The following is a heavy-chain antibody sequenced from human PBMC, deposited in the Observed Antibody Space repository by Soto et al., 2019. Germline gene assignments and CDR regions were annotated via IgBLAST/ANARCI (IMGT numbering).Heavy chain of an antibody. Sequence: QVQLQESGPGLVKPSETLSLTCSVSDGSVSSGIYYWSWVRQPPGKGLEWIGYIHFSGSITYNPSLKIRVTISVDTSKNQLSLRLSSVTAADTAVYYCGRGGDADKMGRDWGQGTLVTVSS. CDR2: IHFSGSI. CDR1: DGSVSSGIYY. CDR3: GRGGDADKMGRD. V-gene: IGHV4-61*01. J-gene: IGHJ4*02. D-gene: IGHD3-10*01.